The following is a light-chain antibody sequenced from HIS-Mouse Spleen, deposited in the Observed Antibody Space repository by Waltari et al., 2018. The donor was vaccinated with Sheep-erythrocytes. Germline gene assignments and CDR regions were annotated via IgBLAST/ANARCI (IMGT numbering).Light chain of an antibody. CDR3: CSYAGSSTPWV. CDR1: SSDVGSYNL. Sequence: QSALTQPASVSGSPGQSITISCTGTSSDVGSYNLFSWYQQHPGKAPKLRIYEGSKRPSGVSNRFSGSKSGNTASLTISGLQAEDEADYYGCSYAGSSTPWVFGGGTKLTVL. V-gene: IGLV2-23*01. CDR2: EGS. J-gene: IGLJ3*02.